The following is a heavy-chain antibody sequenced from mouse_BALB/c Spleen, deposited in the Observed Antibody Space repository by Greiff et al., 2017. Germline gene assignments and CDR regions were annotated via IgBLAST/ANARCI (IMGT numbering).Heavy chain of an antibody. Sequence: EVKVVESGGGLVQPGGSLKLSCAASGFTFSSYTMSWVRQTPEKRLEWVAYISNGGGSTYYPDTVKGRFTISRDNAKNTLYLQMSSLKSEDTAMYYCARGDGYSIDYWGQGTTLTVSS. CDR3: ARGDGYSIDY. CDR2: ISNGGGST. D-gene: IGHD2-3*01. J-gene: IGHJ2*01. CDR1: GFTFSSYT. V-gene: IGHV5-12-2*01.